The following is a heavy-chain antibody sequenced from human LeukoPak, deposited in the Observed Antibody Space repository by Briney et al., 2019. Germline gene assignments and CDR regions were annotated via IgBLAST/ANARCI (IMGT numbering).Heavy chain of an antibody. Sequence: ASVKVSCKASGYTFIGYYLYWVRQAPGQGLEWMGWINPNSGGTNYAQKFQGRVTMTRDTSISTAYMELSRLRSDDTAVYYCARVFQKQLSDYWGQGSLVTVSS. CDR3: ARVFQKQLSDY. D-gene: IGHD6-13*01. CDR2: INPNSGGT. V-gene: IGHV1-2*02. CDR1: GYTFIGYY. J-gene: IGHJ4*02.